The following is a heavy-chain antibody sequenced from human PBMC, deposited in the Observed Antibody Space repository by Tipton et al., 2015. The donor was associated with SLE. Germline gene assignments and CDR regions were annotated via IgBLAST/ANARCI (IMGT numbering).Heavy chain of an antibody. D-gene: IGHD1-1*01. J-gene: IGHJ4*02. CDR3: ASGVEGGGFDY. V-gene: IGHV4-38-2*02. CDR2: IYHSGST. CDR1: GYSISSGYY. Sequence: TLSLTCTVSGYSISSGYYWGWIRQPPGKGLEWIGSIYHSGSTYYNPSLKSRVTMSVDTSKNQFSLKLSSVTAADTAVYYCASGVEGGGFDYWGQGTLVTVSS.